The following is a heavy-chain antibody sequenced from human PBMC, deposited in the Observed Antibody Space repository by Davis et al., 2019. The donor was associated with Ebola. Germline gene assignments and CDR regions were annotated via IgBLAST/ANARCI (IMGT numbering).Heavy chain of an antibody. CDR3: ARVNPSDAFDF. CDR1: GYTFTANY. V-gene: IGHV1-2*02. CDR2: ISPNSGGT. Sequence: ASVKVSCKASGYTFTANYMHWVRQAPGQGLEWMGWISPNSGGTIYAQKFQGRVTMTRDTSNSTFYMELSRLRSDDTAVYFCARVNPSDAFDFWGQGTVVSVSS. J-gene: IGHJ3*01.